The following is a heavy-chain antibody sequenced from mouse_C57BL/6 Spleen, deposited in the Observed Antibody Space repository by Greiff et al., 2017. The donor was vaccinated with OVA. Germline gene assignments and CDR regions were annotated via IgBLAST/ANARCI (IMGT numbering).Heavy chain of an antibody. CDR1: GYTFTSYW. V-gene: IGHV1-69*01. CDR3: ARVDSSGYAWFAY. CDR2: IDPSDSYT. J-gene: IGHJ3*01. Sequence: QVQLQQPGAELVMPGASVKLSCKASGYTFTSYWMHWVKQRPGQGLEWIGEIDPSDSYTNYNQKFKGKSTLTVDKSSSTAYMQLSSLTSEDSAVYYCARVDSSGYAWFAYWGQGTLVTVSA. D-gene: IGHD3-2*02.